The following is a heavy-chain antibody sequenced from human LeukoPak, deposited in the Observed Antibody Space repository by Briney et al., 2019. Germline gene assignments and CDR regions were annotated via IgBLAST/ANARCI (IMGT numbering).Heavy chain of an antibody. CDR3: ATGRGGGAYHFDY. D-gene: IGHD3-16*01. J-gene: IGHJ4*02. CDR2: VDPEDDET. Sequence: ASVKVSCKASGYTFTDYYIHWVQQAPGKRLEWMGRVDPEDDETIYAEKFQGRVTIIVDTSTDTAYMELSTLRSEDTAVYYCATGRGGGAYHFDYWGQGTLVTVSS. V-gene: IGHV1-69-2*01. CDR1: GYTFTDYY.